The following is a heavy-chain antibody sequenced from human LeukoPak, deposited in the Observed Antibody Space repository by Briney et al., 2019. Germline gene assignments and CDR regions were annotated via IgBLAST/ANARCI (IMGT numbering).Heavy chain of an antibody. Sequence: SETLSLTCTVSGGSISSGGYYWTWIRQHPGKGLEWIGYVYYSGSTYYNPSLKSRVTMSVDKSKNQFSLNLNSVTAADTAVYYCARNGGNSDFDYWGQGTLVTVSS. V-gene: IGHV4-31*03. D-gene: IGHD4-23*01. J-gene: IGHJ4*02. CDR2: VYYSGST. CDR1: GGSISSGGYY. CDR3: ARNGGNSDFDY.